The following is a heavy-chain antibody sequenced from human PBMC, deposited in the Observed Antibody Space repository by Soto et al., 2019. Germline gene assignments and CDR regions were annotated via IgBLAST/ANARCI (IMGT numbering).Heavy chain of an antibody. J-gene: IGHJ4*02. CDR3: ARAGDDCSTTNCYMIDY. V-gene: IGHV1-3*01. CDR1: GYTFTTYA. Sequence: QVQLVQSWVAVKKPGASVKVSCKASGYTFTTYAMHWVRQAPGQRLEWMGWINAGNGKTKYSQKFQGRVTITRDTSATTAYMELSSLRSEDTAVYYCARAGDDCSTTNCYMIDYWGQGTLVTVSS. CDR2: INAGNGKT. D-gene: IGHD2-2*02.